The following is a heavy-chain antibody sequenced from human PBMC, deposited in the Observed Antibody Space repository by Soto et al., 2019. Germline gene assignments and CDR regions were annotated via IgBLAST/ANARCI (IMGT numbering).Heavy chain of an antibody. D-gene: IGHD5-18*01. Sequence: SETLSLTCTVSGGSVSSGSYYWGWIRQPPGKGLEWIGSIYYSGNTYYNPSLKSRLTISVDTSGNQFSLKLSSVTAADTAIYYCARDLSGYGAFDIWGQGTMVTVSS. CDR1: GGSVSSGSYY. CDR3: ARDLSGYGAFDI. J-gene: IGHJ3*02. CDR2: IYYSGNT. V-gene: IGHV4-39*07.